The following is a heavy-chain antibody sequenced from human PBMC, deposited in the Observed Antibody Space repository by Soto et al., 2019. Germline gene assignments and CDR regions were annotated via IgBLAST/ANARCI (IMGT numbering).Heavy chain of an antibody. Sequence: GGSLRLSCAASGFTFSSYWMSWVRQAPGKGLEWVANIKQDGSEKYYVDSVKGRFTISRDNAKNSLYLQMNSLRAEDTAVYYCARDKHYDFWSGSYGMDVWGQGTTVTVSS. D-gene: IGHD3-3*01. CDR2: IKQDGSEK. CDR1: GFTFSSYW. CDR3: ARDKHYDFWSGSYGMDV. V-gene: IGHV3-7*01. J-gene: IGHJ6*02.